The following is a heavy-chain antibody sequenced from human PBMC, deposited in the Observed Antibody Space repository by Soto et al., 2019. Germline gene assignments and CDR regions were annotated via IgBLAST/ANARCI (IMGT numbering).Heavy chain of an antibody. CDR3: ATRITVFGLLIPPFDP. J-gene: IGHJ5*02. D-gene: IGHD3-3*01. V-gene: IGHV4-34*01. CDR2: INHTGGT. CDR1: GGSVNGYY. Sequence: PSETLSLTCAVYGGSVNGYYWNWIRQPPGKGLEWIGEINHTGGTHYNPSLKSRVTMSVDTSKNQFSLRLSSVTAADTAIYYCATRITVFGLLIPPFDPCGQGTQVIVSS.